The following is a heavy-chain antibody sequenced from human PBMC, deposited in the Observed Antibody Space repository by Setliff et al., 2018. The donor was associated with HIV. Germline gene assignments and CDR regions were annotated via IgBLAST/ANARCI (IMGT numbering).Heavy chain of an antibody. D-gene: IGHD5-18*01. CDR1: GASISSHY. Sequence: SETLSLTCTVSGASISSHYWSWIRQPPGKGLEWIGYIYFSGTTNYNPSLKSRVTLSVDTSKNQFSLKVTSVTAADTAVYYCAREIQFSATAYYYYYMDDWGRGTTVTVSS. V-gene: IGHV4-59*11. CDR2: IYFSGTT. CDR3: AREIQFSATAYYYYYMDD. J-gene: IGHJ6*03.